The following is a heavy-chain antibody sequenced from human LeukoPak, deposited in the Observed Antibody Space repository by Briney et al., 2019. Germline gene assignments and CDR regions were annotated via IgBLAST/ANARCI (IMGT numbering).Heavy chain of an antibody. V-gene: IGHV4-59*12. Sequence: SETLSLTCTVSGGSISSYYWSWIRQPAGKGLEWIGYIYYSGSTYYNPSLKSRVTISVDTSKNQFSLKLSSVTAADTAVYYCARDKRMDSSDGMDVWGQGTTVTVSS. D-gene: IGHD3-22*01. CDR1: GGSISSYY. J-gene: IGHJ6*02. CDR2: IYYSGST. CDR3: ARDKRMDSSDGMDV.